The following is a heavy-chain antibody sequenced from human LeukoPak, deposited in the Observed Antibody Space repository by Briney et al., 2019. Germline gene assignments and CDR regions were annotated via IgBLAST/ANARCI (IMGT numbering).Heavy chain of an antibody. V-gene: IGHV1-18*01. J-gene: IGHJ4*02. D-gene: IGHD3-3*01. CDR1: GYTFTSYG. Sequence: ASVKVSCKASGYTFTSYGISWVRQAAGQGLEWMGWISAYNGNTNYAQKLQGRVTMTTDTSTSTAYMELRSLRSDDTAVYYCARANYDFWSGYYLDYWGQGTLVTVSS. CDR3: ARANYDFWSGYYLDY. CDR2: ISAYNGNT.